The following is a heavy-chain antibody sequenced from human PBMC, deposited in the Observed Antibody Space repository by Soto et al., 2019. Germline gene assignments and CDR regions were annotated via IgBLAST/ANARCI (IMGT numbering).Heavy chain of an antibody. CDR2: IRGSGGST. D-gene: IGHD2-15*01. V-gene: IGHV3-23*01. CDR1: GFTFSSYA. CDR3: AKDKPIIPQPRCCSGGSCYPFDP. J-gene: IGHJ5*02. Sequence: EVQLLESGVTLVQPGGSLRLSCAASGFTFSSYAMSWVCQAPGKGLEWVSAIRGSGGSTYYADSVKGRFTIATDTSKNTLYLQMNSLRAGDTAVYSCAKDKPIIPQPRCCSGGSCYPFDPWGHGTLVTVAS.